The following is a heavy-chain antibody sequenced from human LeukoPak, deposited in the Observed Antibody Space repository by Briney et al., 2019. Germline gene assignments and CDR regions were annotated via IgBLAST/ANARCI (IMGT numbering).Heavy chain of an antibody. CDR1: GFTFSSNV. J-gene: IGHJ4*02. CDR3: AKELYYDFWSGYSTYNDY. CDR2: IPASGGST. D-gene: IGHD3-3*01. V-gene: IGHV3-23*01. Sequence: GGSLRLSCAASGFTFSSNVMIWVRQAPGKGLEWVSSIPASGGSTYYADSVKGRFTISRDNSKNSLYLQMNSLRAEDTAVYYCAKELYYDFWSGYSTYNDYWGQGTLVTVSS.